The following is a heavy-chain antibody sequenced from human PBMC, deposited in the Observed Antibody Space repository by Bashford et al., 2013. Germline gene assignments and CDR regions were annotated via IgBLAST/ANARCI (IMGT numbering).Heavy chain of an antibody. V-gene: IGHV3-74*01. CDR2: INTDGSIA. J-gene: IGHJ4*02. D-gene: IGHD3-10*01. Sequence: GSRRDSPRAASGVHFSRHWMHWVRQTPGKGLVWVSRINTDGSIATYADFVKGRFTISRDNAKNTLYLQMSSLGAEDTAVYYCARDPLLYGSGSYHDYWGQGTLVTVSS. CDR3: ARDPLLYGSGSYHDY. CDR1: GVHFSRHW.